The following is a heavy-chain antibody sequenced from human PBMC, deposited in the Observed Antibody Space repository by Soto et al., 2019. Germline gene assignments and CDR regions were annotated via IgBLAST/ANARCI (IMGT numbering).Heavy chain of an antibody. CDR1: GGTFSSYA. CDR3: ARVTMIVVELYYYGMDV. Sequence: QVQLVQSGAEVKKPGSSVKVSCKASGGTFSSYAISWVRQAPGQGLEWMGGIIPIFGTANYAQKFQGRVTITADESTSTAYMELSSLRSEDTAVYYCARVTMIVVELYYYGMDVWGQGTTVTVSS. D-gene: IGHD3-22*01. CDR2: IIPIFGTA. V-gene: IGHV1-69*01. J-gene: IGHJ6*02.